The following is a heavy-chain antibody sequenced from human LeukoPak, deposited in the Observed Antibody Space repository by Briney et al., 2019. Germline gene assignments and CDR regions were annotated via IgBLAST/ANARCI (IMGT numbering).Heavy chain of an antibody. D-gene: IGHD6-19*01. V-gene: IGHV3-49*03. Sequence: GGSLRLSCTASGFTFGDYLMSWFRQAPGKGLEWIGFISGGTTEYAASVKGRFTISRDDSTSIAYLQMNSLTTEDTAVYYCSRSSGWLSVYWGQGTLVTVS. J-gene: IGHJ4*02. CDR3: SRSSGWLSVY. CDR2: ISGGTT. CDR1: GFTFGDYL.